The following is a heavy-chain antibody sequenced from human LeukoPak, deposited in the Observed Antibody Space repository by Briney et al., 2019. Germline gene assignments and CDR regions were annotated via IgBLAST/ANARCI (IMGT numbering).Heavy chain of an antibody. CDR3: ARAPRYYYDSSGYFDDAFDI. J-gene: IGHJ3*02. Sequence: SETLSLTCTVSGGSISSYYWSWIRQPAGKGLAWIGRIYTSGSTNYNPSLKSRVTMSVDTSKNQFSLKLSSVTAADTAVYYCARAPRYYYDSSGYFDDAFDIWGQGTMVTVSS. CDR2: IYTSGST. CDR1: GGSISSYY. D-gene: IGHD3-22*01. V-gene: IGHV4-4*07.